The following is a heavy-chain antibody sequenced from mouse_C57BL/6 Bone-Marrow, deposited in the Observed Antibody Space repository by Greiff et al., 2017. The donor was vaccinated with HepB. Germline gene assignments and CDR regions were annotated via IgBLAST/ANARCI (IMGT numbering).Heavy chain of an antibody. CDR3: TRERGLRRSAWFAY. CDR2: ISSGGDYI. D-gene: IGHD2-4*01. J-gene: IGHJ3*01. Sequence: EVMLVESGEGLVKPGGSLKLSCAASGFTFSSYAMSWVRQTPEKRLEWVAYISSGGDYIYYADTVKGRFTISRDNARNTLYLQMSSLKSEDTAMYYCTRERGLRRSAWFAYWGQGTLVTVSA. CDR1: GFTFSSYA. V-gene: IGHV5-9-1*02.